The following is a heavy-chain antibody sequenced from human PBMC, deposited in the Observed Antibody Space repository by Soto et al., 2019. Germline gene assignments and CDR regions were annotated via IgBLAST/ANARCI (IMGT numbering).Heavy chain of an antibody. CDR1: GGTFSSYA. CDR3: ARDPSTVTTGYYYYGMDV. Sequence: QVQLVQSGAEVKKPGSSVKVSCKASGGTFSSYAISWVRQAPGQGLEWMGGIIPIFGTANYAQKFQGRVTITADESTSTAYMELSSLRSEDTAVYYCARDPSTVTTGYYYYGMDVWVQGTTVTVAS. D-gene: IGHD4-17*01. J-gene: IGHJ6*02. V-gene: IGHV1-69*01. CDR2: IIPIFGTA.